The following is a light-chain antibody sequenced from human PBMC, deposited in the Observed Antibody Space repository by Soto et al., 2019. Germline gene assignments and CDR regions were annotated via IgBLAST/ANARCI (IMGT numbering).Light chain of an antibody. J-gene: IGKJ5*01. CDR2: AAS. CDR3: QQSYSTPPIT. CDR1: QSISSY. Sequence: DLQMTQSPSSLSASVGDRVTITCRASQSISSYLNWYQQKPGKAPKLLIYAASSLQSGVPSRFSGSGSGTDLTLTISSLQPEDFATYYCQQSYSTPPITFGQGTRLEIK. V-gene: IGKV1-39*01.